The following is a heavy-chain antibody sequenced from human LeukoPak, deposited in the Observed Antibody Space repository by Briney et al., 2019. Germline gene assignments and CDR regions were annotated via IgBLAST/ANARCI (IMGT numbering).Heavy chain of an antibody. CDR1: GFTFRSYA. J-gene: IGHJ3*02. Sequence: RAGGSLRLSCAATGFTFRSYAMSWVHQAPGKGLQWISDISNRGASTHYADSVKGRFTISSDNSNNTLYLQMNSLRAEDTAVYYCAKAHRAGATLDAFDIWGQGTLVTVSS. D-gene: IGHD1-26*01. V-gene: IGHV3-23*01. CDR3: AKAHRAGATLDAFDI. CDR2: ISNRGAST.